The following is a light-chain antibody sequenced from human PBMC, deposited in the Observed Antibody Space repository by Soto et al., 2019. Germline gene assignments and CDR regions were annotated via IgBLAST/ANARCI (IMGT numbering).Light chain of an antibody. CDR2: DVS. CDR1: SSDVGGYNY. CDR3: CSYAGSYTWG. V-gene: IGLV2-11*01. Sequence: QSVLTQPRSVSGSPGQSVTISCTGTSSDVGGYNYVSWYQQHPGKAPKLMIYDVSKRPSGVPDRFSGSKSGNTASLTISGLQAEDEADYYCCSYAGSYTWGFGGGTKVTVL. J-gene: IGLJ3*02.